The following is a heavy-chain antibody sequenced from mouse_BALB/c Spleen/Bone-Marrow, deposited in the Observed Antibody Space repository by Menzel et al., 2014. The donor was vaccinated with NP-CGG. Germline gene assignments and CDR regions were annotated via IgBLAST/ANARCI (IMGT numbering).Heavy chain of an antibody. J-gene: IGHJ4*01. Sequence: LQESGPELVKPGASVRISCKASGYAISNSWMNWVKQRPGQGLEWIGRIYPGDGDTYYNGKFKGKATLTADKSSSTAYMQLSSLTSVDSAVYFCARSDGYRALDYWGQGTSVTVSS. D-gene: IGHD2-3*01. CDR3: ARSDGYRALDY. CDR2: IYPGDGDT. V-gene: IGHV1-82*01. CDR1: GYAISNSW.